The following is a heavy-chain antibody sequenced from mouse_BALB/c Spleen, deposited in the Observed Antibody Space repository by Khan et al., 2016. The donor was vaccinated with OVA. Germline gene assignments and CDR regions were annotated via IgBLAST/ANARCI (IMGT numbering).Heavy chain of an antibody. J-gene: IGHJ2*01. CDR3: ARDRIDY. Sequence: QVQLKESGAELAKPGASVKLSCKASGYTFSNYWIHWVKQRPGQGLEWIGYINPSSGYTYYNQTFKDKATLTTDKSSSTAYMQLSSLTSEDSAVYYGARDRIDYWGQGTTRTVSS. CDR2: INPSSGYT. V-gene: IGHV1-7*01. CDR1: GYTFSNYW.